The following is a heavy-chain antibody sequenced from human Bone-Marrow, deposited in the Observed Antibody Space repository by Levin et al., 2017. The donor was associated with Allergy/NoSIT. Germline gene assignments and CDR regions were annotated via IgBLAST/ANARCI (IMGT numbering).Heavy chain of an antibody. CDR2: ISPSSSDI. CDR3: AKRGALDV. CDR1: GFTFSTHS. D-gene: IGHD3-16*01. V-gene: IGHV3-21*05. J-gene: IGHJ6*02. Sequence: ASVKVSCAASGFTFSTHSMSWVRQTPRKGLEWVSYISPSSSDIYYADSVKGRFTISRDNAKNSLYLQMDSLRADDAAVYYCAKRGALDVWGQGTTVTVSS.